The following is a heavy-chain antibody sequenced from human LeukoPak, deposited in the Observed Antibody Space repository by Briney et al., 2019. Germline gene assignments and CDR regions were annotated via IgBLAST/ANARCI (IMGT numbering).Heavy chain of an antibody. D-gene: IGHD2-2*01. Sequence: GGSLRLSCAASGFTFSNYAMHWVRQAPGKGLEWMSVISYDGRNKYFADSVKGRFTISRDNSKNTLYLQMNSLRAEDTAVYYCAKAPGLYCSSTSCYPFDYWGQGTLVTVSS. CDR3: AKAPGLYCSSTSCYPFDY. J-gene: IGHJ4*02. V-gene: IGHV3-30*04. CDR1: GFTFSNYA. CDR2: ISYDGRNK.